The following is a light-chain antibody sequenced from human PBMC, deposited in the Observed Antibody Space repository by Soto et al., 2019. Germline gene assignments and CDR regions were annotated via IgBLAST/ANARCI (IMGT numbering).Light chain of an antibody. CDR2: DAS. V-gene: IGKV1-33*01. Sequence: DIQMTQSPPSLSASVGDRVTITCQASQDISNYLNWYQQKPGKAPKLLIYDASNLETGVPSRFSGSGSGTDFTFTISSLQPEDIATYYCQQYDNLFITFGQGTRLEIK. J-gene: IGKJ5*01. CDR3: QQYDNLFIT. CDR1: QDISNY.